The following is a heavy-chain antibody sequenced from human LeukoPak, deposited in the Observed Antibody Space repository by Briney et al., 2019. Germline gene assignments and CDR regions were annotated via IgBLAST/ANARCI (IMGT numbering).Heavy chain of an antibody. V-gene: IGHV3-30*04. D-gene: IGHD3-10*01. J-gene: IGHJ4*02. CDR1: GFTFSSYA. Sequence: GGPLGLPCAPSGFTFSSYAMQWARQAQGKGRGGVAFLSFEAGNKYYADSVKGRFTISRDNSKNTLYLQMNSLRAEDTAVYYCARDQTQKVLLWFGSYMGAFDYWGQGTLVTVSS. CDR3: ARDQTQKVLLWFGSYMGAFDY. CDR2: LSFEAGNK.